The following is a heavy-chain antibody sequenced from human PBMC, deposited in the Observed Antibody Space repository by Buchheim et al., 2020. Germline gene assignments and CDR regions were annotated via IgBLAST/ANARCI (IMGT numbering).Heavy chain of an antibody. V-gene: IGHV3-7*01. CDR1: GGSISSGGYY. J-gene: IGHJ4*02. CDR2: IKQDGSEK. CDR3: VSSAGDY. D-gene: IGHD6-13*01. Sequence: VQLQESGPGLVKPSQTLSLTCTVSGGSISSGGYYWSWIRQHPGKGLEWVANIKQDGSEKYYVDSVKGRFTISRDNAKNSLYLQMNSLRAEDTAVYYCVSSAGDYWGQGTL.